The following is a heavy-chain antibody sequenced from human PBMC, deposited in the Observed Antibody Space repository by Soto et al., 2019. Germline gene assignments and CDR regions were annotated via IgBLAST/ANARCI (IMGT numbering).Heavy chain of an antibody. V-gene: IGHV3-21*01. CDR1: GFTFSSYS. D-gene: IGHD3-22*01. CDR3: ARDRGWLRPNLYD. Sequence: GGSLRLSCAASGFTFSSYSMNWVRQAPGKGLEWVSSISSSSSYIYYADSVKGRFTISRDNAKNSLYLQMNSLRAEDTAVYYWARDRGWLRPNLYDWGQGTLVTVSS. J-gene: IGHJ4*02. CDR2: ISSSSSYI.